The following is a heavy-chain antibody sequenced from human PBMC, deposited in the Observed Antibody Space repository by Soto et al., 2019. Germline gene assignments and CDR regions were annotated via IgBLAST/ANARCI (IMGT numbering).Heavy chain of an antibody. CDR1: EDTFRNYA. CDR2: FDPEDGET. Sequence: ASVKVSCKASEDTFRNYAISWVRQAPGKGLEWMGGFDPEDGETIYAQKFQGRVTMTEDTSTDTAYMELSSLRSEDTAVYYCATAPITMIVVGYFDYWGQGTLVTVSS. D-gene: IGHD3-22*01. CDR3: ATAPITMIVVGYFDY. V-gene: IGHV1-24*01. J-gene: IGHJ4*02.